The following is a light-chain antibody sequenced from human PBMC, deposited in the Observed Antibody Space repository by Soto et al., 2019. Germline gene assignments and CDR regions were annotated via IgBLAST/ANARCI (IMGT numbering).Light chain of an antibody. Sequence: QSVLTQPPSVSAAPGQKVTISCSGSSSNIGNNAVNWYQQLPGKAPKLLIHDDNRESSGVSHRFSGSNSGTSASLAISDLQSEDEAHYYCAAWDDSLNGPVFGGGTKLTVL. CDR2: DDN. J-gene: IGLJ3*02. CDR3: AAWDDSLNGPV. CDR1: SSNIGNNA. V-gene: IGLV1-36*01.